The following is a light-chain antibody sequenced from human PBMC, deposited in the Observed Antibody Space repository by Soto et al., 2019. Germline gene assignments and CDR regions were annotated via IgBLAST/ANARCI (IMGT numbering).Light chain of an antibody. CDR2: DAS. V-gene: IGKV3-11*01. J-gene: IGKJ1*01. CDR1: QSVSSY. CDR3: HQRSSWPRGT. Sequence: EIVLTQSPATLSLSPGERATLSCRASQSVSSYLAWYQQKPGQGPRLLIYDASNRATGVSARFSGSGSGTGFTLTISSLEPEDFAVYYCHQRSSWPRGTFGQGTKWIS.